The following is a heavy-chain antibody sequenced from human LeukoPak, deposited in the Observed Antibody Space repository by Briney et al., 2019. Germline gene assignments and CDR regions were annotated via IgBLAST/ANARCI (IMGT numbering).Heavy chain of an antibody. V-gene: IGHV4-59*08. CDR3: ARYPTVTNGRSLYAFDI. Sequence: SETLSLTCSVSGGSISSYYWSWIRQPPGKGLEWIGDIYYSESTSYNPSLKSRVTISVDTSKNQFSLKLTSVTAADTAIYYCARYPTVTNGRSLYAFDIWGQGTMVTVSS. CDR1: GGSISSYY. D-gene: IGHD4-17*01. CDR2: IYYSEST. J-gene: IGHJ3*02.